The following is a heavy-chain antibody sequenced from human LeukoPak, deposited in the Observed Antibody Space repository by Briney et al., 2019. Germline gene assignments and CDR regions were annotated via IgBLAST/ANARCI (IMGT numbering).Heavy chain of an antibody. J-gene: IGHJ4*02. CDR3: AKGGYTYGGRLFDY. CDR2: ISWDGGST. D-gene: IGHD5-18*01. CDR1: GFTFDDYT. V-gene: IGHV3-43*01. Sequence: GGSLRLSCAASGFTFDDYTMHWVRQAPGKGLEWVSLISWDGGSTYYADSVKGRFTISRDNGRKSLYLQMHSLRTEDTALYYCAKGGYTYGGRLFDYWGQGTLVTVSS.